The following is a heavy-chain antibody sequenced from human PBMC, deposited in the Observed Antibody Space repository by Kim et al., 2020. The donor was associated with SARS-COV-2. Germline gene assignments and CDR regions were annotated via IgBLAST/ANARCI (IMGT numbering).Heavy chain of an antibody. J-gene: IGHJ4*02. Sequence: GGSLRLSCAASGFTVSSNYMSWVRQAPGKGLEWVSVIYSGGSTYYADSVKGRFTISRDNSKNTLYLQMNSLRAEDTAVYYCARGVQLWYTLDYWGQGTLVTVSS. V-gene: IGHV3-53*01. D-gene: IGHD5-18*01. CDR1: GFTVSSNY. CDR3: ARGVQLWYTLDY. CDR2: IYSGGST.